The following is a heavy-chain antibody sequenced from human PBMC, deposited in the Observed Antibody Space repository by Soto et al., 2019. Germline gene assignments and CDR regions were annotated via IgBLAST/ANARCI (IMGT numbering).Heavy chain of an antibody. CDR1: GYTFTSYG. D-gene: IGHD3-22*01. CDR3: ARDRRWEYYYDSSGLNWFDP. CDR2: ISAYNGNT. Sequence: VASVKVSCKASGYTFTSYGISWVRQAPGQGLEWMGWISAYNGNTNYAQKLQGRVTMTTDTSTSTAYMELRSLRSDDTAVYFCARDRRWEYYYDSSGLNWFDPWGQGTLVTVSS. J-gene: IGHJ5*02. V-gene: IGHV1-18*01.